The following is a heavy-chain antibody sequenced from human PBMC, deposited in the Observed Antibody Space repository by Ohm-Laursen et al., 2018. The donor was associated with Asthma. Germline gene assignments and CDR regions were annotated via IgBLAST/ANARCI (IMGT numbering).Heavy chain of an antibody. D-gene: IGHD4-17*01. CDR1: GGSISSSSYY. Sequence: SETLSLTCTVSGGSISSSSYYWGWIRQPPGKGLEWIGSIYHSGSTYYNPSLKSRVTISVDRSKNQFSLKLSSVTAADTAVYYCARGAVTKANFDYWGQGTLVTVSS. CDR3: ARGAVTKANFDY. V-gene: IGHV4-39*07. CDR2: IYHSGST. J-gene: IGHJ4*02.